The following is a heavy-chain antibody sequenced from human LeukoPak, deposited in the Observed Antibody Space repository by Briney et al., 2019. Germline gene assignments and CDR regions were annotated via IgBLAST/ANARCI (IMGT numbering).Heavy chain of an antibody. CDR2: IYYSGST. D-gene: IGHD3-16*01. Sequence: SETLSLTCTVSGGSISSYYWSWIRQPPGKGLEWIGYIYYSGSTNYNPSLKSRVTISVDTSKNQFSLKLSSVTAADTAVYYCARDLGPYYYFDYWGQGTLVTVSS. V-gene: IGHV4-59*01. CDR1: GGSISSYY. J-gene: IGHJ4*02. CDR3: ARDLGPYYYFDY.